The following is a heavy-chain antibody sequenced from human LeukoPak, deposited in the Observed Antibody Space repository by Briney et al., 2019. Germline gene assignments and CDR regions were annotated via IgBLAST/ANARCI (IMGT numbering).Heavy chain of an antibody. CDR2: ISSSSSYI. V-gene: IGHV3-21*01. Sequence: GGSLRLSCAASGFTFSSYSMNWVRQAPGKGLEWVSSISSSSSYIYCADSVKGRFTISRDNAKNSLYLQMNSLRAEDTAVYYCARESGILGGPLDYWGQGTLVTVSS. D-gene: IGHD1-14*01. J-gene: IGHJ4*02. CDR1: GFTFSSYS. CDR3: ARESGILGGPLDY.